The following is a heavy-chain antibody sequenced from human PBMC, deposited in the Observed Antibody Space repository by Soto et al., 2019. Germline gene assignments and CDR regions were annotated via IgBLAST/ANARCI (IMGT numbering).Heavy chain of an antibody. V-gene: IGHV3-23*01. CDR1: GFTFSSYA. J-gene: IGHJ3*02. CDR2: ISGSGGST. Sequence: GGLRLSCAASGFTFSSYAMSWVRQAPGKGLEWVSAISGSGGSTYYADSVKGRFTISRDNSKNTLYLQMNSLRAEDTAVYYCAKQKMVRGAEGAFDIWGQGTMVTVSS. D-gene: IGHD3-10*01. CDR3: AKQKMVRGAEGAFDI.